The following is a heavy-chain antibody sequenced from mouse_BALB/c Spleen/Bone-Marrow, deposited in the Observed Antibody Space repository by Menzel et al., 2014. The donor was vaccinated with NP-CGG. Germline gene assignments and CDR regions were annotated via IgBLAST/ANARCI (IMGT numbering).Heavy chain of an antibody. J-gene: IGHJ4*01. D-gene: IGHD2-4*01. Sequence: VQLQQSGPELVKPGASVKMSCKASGYTFTAYVMHWVKQKPGQGLEWIGYINPYNDGTKYNEMFKGKATLTSDKSSSTAYMELSSLTSEDSAVYYCAREGGLRRGDYYATDYWGQGTSVTVPS. CDR3: AREGGLRRGDYYATDY. CDR2: INPYNDGT. V-gene: IGHV1-14*01. CDR1: GYTFTAYV.